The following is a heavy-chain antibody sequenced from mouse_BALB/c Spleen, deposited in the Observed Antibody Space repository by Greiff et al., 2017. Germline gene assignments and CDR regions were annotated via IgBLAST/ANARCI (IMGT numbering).Heavy chain of an antibody. CDR3: ARARGDY. Sequence: QVQLQQPGAELVKPGASVKLSCKASGYTFTSYWMHWVKQRPGQGLEWIGEIDPSDSYTNYNQKFKGKATLTVDKSSSTAYMQLSSLTSEDSAVYYCARARGDYWGAGTTLTVSS. CDR1: GYTFTSYW. V-gene: IGHV1-69*02. J-gene: IGHJ2*01. CDR2: IDPSDSYT.